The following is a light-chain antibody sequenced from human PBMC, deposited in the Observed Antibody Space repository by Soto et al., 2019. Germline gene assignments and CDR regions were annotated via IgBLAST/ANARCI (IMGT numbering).Light chain of an antibody. CDR1: SSDVGVYNY. V-gene: IGLV2-8*01. J-gene: IGLJ2*01. CDR2: EVS. CDR3: SSFAGNNNLV. Sequence: QSALTQPPSASGSPGQSVTISCTGTSSDVGVYNYVSWYQQHPGKAPKLMIYEVSNRPSGVPDRFSGSKSGNTASLTVSGLQAEDEADYYCSSFAGNNNLVFGGGTKLTVL.